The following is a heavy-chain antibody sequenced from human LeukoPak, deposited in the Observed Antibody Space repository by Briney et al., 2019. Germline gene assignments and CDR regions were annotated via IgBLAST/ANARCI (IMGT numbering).Heavy chain of an antibody. CDR2: IYCSGST. D-gene: IGHD6-13*01. V-gene: IGHV4-59*01. J-gene: IGHJ4*02. Sequence: SETLSLTCTVSGCSIRSYYWSWVRQPPGKGLEWIGYIYCSGSTNYNPSLKSRVTISVDTSKNQFSLKLSSVTAADTAVYYCARALGLEYSSSGFDYWGQGALVTVSS. CDR3: ARALGLEYSSSGFDY. CDR1: GCSIRSYY.